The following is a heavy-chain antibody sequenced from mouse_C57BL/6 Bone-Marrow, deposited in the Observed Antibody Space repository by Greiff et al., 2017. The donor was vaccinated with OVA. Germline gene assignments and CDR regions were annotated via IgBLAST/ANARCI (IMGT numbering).Heavy chain of an antibody. D-gene: IGHD1-1*01. V-gene: IGHV1-26*01. CDR3: ARRITTVVNWYFDV. CDR1: GYTFTDYY. J-gene: IGHJ1*03. Sequence: VQLQQSGPELVKPGASVKISCKASGYTFTDYYMNWVKQSHGKSLEWIGDINTNNGGTCYNQKLKGQATLSVDKSSSTAYMELRSLTSEDSAVYYCARRITTVVNWYFDVWGTGTTVTVSS. CDR2: INTNNGGT.